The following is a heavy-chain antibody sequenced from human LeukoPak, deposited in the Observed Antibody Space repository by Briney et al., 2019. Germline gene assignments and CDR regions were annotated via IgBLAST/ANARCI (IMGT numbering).Heavy chain of an antibody. CDR3: ARCSRYCSSTSCPYYFDY. J-gene: IGHJ4*02. V-gene: IGHV4-34*01. D-gene: IGHD2-2*01. CDR1: GGSFSGYY. Sequence: SETLSLTCAVYGGSFSGYYWSWIRQPPGKGLEWIGEINHSGSTNYNPSLKSRVTISVDTSKNQFSLKLSSVTAADTAVYCCARCSRYCSSTSCPYYFDYWGQGTLVTVSS. CDR2: INHSGST.